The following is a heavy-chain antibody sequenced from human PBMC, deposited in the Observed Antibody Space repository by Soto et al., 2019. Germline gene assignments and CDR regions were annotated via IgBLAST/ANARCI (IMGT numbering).Heavy chain of an antibody. V-gene: IGHV3-21*01. CDR1: GFTFSSYN. Sequence: GGSLRLSCAASGFTFSSYNMNWVRQAPGKGLEWVSSISSSSSYTYYADSVKGRFTISRDNAKNSLYLQMNSLRAEDTAVYYCGRVEDYDAYYYYGMDVWGQGTTVTVSS. CDR3: GRVEDYDAYYYYGMDV. J-gene: IGHJ6*02. D-gene: IGHD3-3*01. CDR2: ISSSSSYT.